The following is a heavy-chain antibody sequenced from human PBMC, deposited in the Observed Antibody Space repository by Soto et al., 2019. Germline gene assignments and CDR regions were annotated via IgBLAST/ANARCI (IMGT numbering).Heavy chain of an antibody. D-gene: IGHD6-6*01. CDR2: IKQDRSEK. CDR3: ARELPRIAAHLIYYYYMDV. Sequence: GGSLRLSCAASGFTFSSYWMSWVRQAPGKGLEWVANIKQDRSEKYYVDSVKGRFTISRDNAKNSLYLQMNSLRAEDTAVYYCARELPRIAAHLIYYYYMDVWGKGTAVTVSS. J-gene: IGHJ6*03. V-gene: IGHV3-7*01. CDR1: GFTFSSYW.